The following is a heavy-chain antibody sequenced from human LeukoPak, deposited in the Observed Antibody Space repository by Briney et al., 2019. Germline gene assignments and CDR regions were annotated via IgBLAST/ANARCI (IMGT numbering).Heavy chain of an antibody. D-gene: IGHD6-13*01. J-gene: IGHJ6*03. Sequence: TSETLSLTCAVYGGSFSGYYWSWIRQPPGKGLEWIGEINHSGSTNYNPSLKSRVTISVDTPKNHFSLKLSSVTAADTAVYYCARAGYSSSWYHSYYMDVWGKGTTVTVSS. CDR3: ARAGYSSSWYHSYYMDV. V-gene: IGHV4-34*01. CDR1: GGSFSGYY. CDR2: INHSGST.